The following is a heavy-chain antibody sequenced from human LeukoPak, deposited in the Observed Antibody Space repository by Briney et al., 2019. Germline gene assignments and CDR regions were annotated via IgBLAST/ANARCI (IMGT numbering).Heavy chain of an antibody. Sequence: WVAVIWYDGSNKYYADSVKGRFTISRDNSKNTLYLQMNSLRAEDTSVYYCARGSSSWYWGHWFDPWGQGTLVIVSS. D-gene: IGHD6-13*01. CDR2: IWYDGSNK. V-gene: IGHV3-33*01. CDR3: ARGSSSWYWGHWFDP. J-gene: IGHJ5*02.